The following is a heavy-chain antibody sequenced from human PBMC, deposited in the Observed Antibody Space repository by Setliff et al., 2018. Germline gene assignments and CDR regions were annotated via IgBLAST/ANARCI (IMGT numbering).Heavy chain of an antibody. CDR2: ISSSGSTI. CDR3: ARDLIDPDYGNYLSFYYYGMDV. CDR1: GFTFSRYW. Sequence: GGSLRLSCVASGFTFSRYWMSWIRQAPGKGLEWVSYISSSGSTIYYADSVKGRFTISRDNAKNSLYLQMNSLRAEDTAVYHCARDLIDPDYGNYLSFYYYGMDVWGQGTTVTVSS. V-gene: IGHV3-11*04. D-gene: IGHD4-17*01. J-gene: IGHJ6*02.